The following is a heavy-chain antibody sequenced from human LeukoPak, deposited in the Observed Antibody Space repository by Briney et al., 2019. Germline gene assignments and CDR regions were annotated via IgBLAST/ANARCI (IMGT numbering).Heavy chain of an antibody. CDR1: GYTFTGYY. CDR2: INPNSGGT. CDR3: ARAGYDSSGYYSY. D-gene: IGHD3-22*01. J-gene: IGHJ4*02. Sequence: GASVKVSCKASGYTFTGYYMHWVRQAPGQGLEWMGWINPNSGGTNYAQKFQGRVTMTRDTSISTAYMELSRLRSDDTAVYYCARAGYDSSGYYSYWGQGTLVTVSS. V-gene: IGHV1-2*02.